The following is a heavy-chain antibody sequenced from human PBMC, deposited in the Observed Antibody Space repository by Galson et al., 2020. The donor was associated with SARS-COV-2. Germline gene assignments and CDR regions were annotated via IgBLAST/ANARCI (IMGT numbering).Heavy chain of an antibody. V-gene: IGHV2-70*01. Sequence: SGPTLVKPTQTLTLTCTFSGFSLSTSGMCVSWIRQPPGKALEWLALIDWDDDKYYSTSPKTRLTISKDTSKNQVVLTMTNMDPVDTATYYCARIRYYYDSSGYAFDYWGQGTLVTVSS. CDR2: IDWDDDK. CDR1: GFSLSTSGMC. J-gene: IGHJ4*02. D-gene: IGHD3-22*01. CDR3: ARIRYYYDSSGYAFDY.